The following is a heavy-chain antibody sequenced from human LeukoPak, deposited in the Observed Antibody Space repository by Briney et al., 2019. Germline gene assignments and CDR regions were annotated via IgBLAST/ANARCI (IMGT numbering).Heavy chain of an antibody. CDR1: GGSISSGDYY. D-gene: IGHD3-22*01. CDR3: ARGDYYDSSGYYYH. Sequence: SETLSLTCTVSGGSISSGDYYWSWIRQPPGKGLEWIGFNYYSGSTSYNPSLKSRVTISLDTSKNYFSLKLTSVTAADTAMYYCARGDYYDSSGYYYHWGQGTLVTVSS. V-gene: IGHV4-30-4*08. J-gene: IGHJ5*02. CDR2: NYYSGST.